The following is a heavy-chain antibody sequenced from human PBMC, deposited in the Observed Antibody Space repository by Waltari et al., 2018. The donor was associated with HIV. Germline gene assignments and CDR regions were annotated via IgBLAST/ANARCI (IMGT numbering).Heavy chain of an antibody. CDR3: ARTYYYDSSGYSGFDY. Sequence: QLQLQESGPGLVKPSETLSLTCTVSGGSISSSSYYWGWIRQPPGKGLAWIGSSDYSGRTYSNPALKSRVTLSVDTSKNQFSLKLSSVTAADTAVYYCARTYYYDSSGYSGFDYWGQGTLVTVSS. CDR2: SDYSGRT. CDR1: GGSISSSSYY. V-gene: IGHV4-39*01. D-gene: IGHD3-22*01. J-gene: IGHJ4*02.